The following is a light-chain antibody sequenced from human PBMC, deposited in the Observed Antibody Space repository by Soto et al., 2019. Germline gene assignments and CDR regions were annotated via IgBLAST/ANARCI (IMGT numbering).Light chain of an antibody. J-gene: IGLJ1*01. CDR1: SSNIGSNT. CDR3: AAWDDSLNGPYV. V-gene: IGLV1-44*01. Sequence: QSVLTQPPSASGTPGQRVTISCCGSSSNIGSNTVNWYQQLPGTAPKLLIYNNNQRPSGVPDRLSGSKSGTSASLAISGLQSEDEADYYCAAWDDSLNGPYVFGTGTKVTVL. CDR2: NNN.